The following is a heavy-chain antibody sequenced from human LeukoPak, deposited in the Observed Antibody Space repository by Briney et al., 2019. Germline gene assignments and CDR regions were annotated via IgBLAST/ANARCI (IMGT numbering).Heavy chain of an antibody. Sequence: PSETLSLTCTVSGGSISSYYWSWIRQPAGKGLEWIGRIYTSGSTNYNPSLKSRVTMSVDTSKNQFSLKLSSVTAADTAVYYCARRPQLASQTYIRRYYFVYWGQGTLVTVSS. V-gene: IGHV4-4*07. J-gene: IGHJ4*02. D-gene: IGHD1-1*01. CDR3: ARRPQLASQTYIRRYYFVY. CDR1: GGSISSYY. CDR2: IYTSGST.